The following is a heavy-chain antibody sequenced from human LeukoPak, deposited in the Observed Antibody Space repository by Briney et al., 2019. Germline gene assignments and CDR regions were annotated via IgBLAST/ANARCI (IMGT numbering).Heavy chain of an antibody. CDR2: ISSSSSTI. D-gene: IGHD3-10*01. CDR1: GFTFSSYS. CDR3: ARGWVITMVRGVLVY. V-gene: IGHV3-48*01. Sequence: GGSLRLSCAASGFTFSSYSMNWVRQAPGKGREWVSYISSSSSTIYYAASVKGRFTISRDNAKNSRYLQMNSLRAEDTAVYYCARGWVITMVRGVLVYWGQGTLVTVSS. J-gene: IGHJ4*02.